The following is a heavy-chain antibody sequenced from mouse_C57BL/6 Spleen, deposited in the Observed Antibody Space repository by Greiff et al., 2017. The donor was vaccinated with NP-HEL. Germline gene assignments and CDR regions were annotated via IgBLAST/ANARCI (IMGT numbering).Heavy chain of an antibody. D-gene: IGHD4-1*01. Sequence: EVQGVESGGGLVQPGGSLSLSCAASGFTFTDYYMSWVRQPPGKALEWLGFIRNKANGYTTEYSASVKGRFTISRDNSQSILYLQMNALRAEDSATYYCARWGLTGPPMDYWGQGTSVTVSS. J-gene: IGHJ4*01. CDR3: ARWGLTGPPMDY. V-gene: IGHV7-3*01. CDR1: GFTFTDYY. CDR2: IRNKANGYTT.